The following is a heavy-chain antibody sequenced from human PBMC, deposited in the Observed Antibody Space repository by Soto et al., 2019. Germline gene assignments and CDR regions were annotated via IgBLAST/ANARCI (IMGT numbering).Heavy chain of an antibody. Sequence: VQLLESGGGLVQPGGSLRLSCAASGLTFSSHDMSWVRQAPGKGLEVVSAITSRGDGTRYADPVKGWFSISRDNSNDTVYVQMNNLRAEDAAIYYCGIQVAMRAYEYRGQGTLVTVSS. D-gene: IGHD5-12*01. J-gene: IGHJ4*02. CDR1: GLTFSSHD. CDR2: ITSRGDGT. V-gene: IGHV3-23*01. CDR3: GIQVAMRAYEY.